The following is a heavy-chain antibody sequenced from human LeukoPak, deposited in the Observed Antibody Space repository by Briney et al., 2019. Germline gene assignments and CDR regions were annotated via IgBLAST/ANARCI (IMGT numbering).Heavy chain of an antibody. CDR2: ISSSGSTI. V-gene: IGHV3-11*04. CDR1: GFTFSDYY. CDR3: ARAISSSAGLDY. J-gene: IGHJ4*02. Sequence: GSLRLSCAASGFTFSDYYMSWIRQAPGKGLEWVSYISSSGSTIYYADSAKGRFTISRDNAKNSLYLQMNSLRAEDTAVYYCARAISSSAGLDYWGQGTLVTVSS. D-gene: IGHD6-6*01.